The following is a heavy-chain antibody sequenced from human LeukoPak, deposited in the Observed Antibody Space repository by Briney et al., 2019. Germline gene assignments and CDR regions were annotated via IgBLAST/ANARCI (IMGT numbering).Heavy chain of an antibody. CDR3: ARLTYGDYVWFDP. J-gene: IGHJ5*02. CDR1: GYSISSGYY. CDR2: IYHSGST. D-gene: IGHD4-17*01. Sequence: SETLSLTCAVSGYSISSGYYWGWIRQPPGKGLEWIGSIYHSGSTHYNPSLKSRVTISVDTSKNQFSLKLSSVTAADTAVYYCARLTYGDYVWFDPWGQGTLVTVSS. V-gene: IGHV4-38-2*01.